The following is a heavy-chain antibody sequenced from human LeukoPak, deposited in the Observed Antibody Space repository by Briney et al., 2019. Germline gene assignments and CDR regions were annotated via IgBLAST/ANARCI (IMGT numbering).Heavy chain of an antibody. CDR2: FDPEDGET. CDR3: ARDWVKYSNLPFYVDY. J-gene: IGHJ4*02. Sequence: ASVKVSCKVSGYTLTELSMHWVRQAPGKGLEWMGGFDPEDGETIYAQKFQGRVTMTEDTSTDTAYMELRNLRSDDTAVYFCARDWVKYSNLPFYVDYWGQGTLVTVSS. CDR1: GYTLTELS. D-gene: IGHD6-13*01. V-gene: IGHV1-24*01.